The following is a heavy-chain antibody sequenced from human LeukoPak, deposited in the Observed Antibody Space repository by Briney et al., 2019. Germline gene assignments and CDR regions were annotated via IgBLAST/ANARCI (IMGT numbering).Heavy chain of an antibody. Sequence: ASVKVSCKASGYTFPSYGITWVRQAPGQGLEWMGWISPYNGDRNYAQKFLGRVTLTTDTSTSTAYMELRSLRSDDTAVYYCARDRSGTGKSDPWGQGTLVTVSS. CDR3: ARDRSGTGKSDP. D-gene: IGHD3-10*01. CDR1: GYTFPSYG. V-gene: IGHV1-18*01. CDR2: ISPYNGDR. J-gene: IGHJ5*02.